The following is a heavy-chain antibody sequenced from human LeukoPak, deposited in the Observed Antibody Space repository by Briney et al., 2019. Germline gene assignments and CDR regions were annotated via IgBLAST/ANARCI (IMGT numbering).Heavy chain of an antibody. CDR2: IIPIFGTA. CDR1: GGTFSSYA. J-gene: IGHJ5*02. V-gene: IGHV1-69*13. D-gene: IGHD4-11*01. CDR3: ARVGSVTTAVDP. Sequence: SVTVSCKASGGTFSSYAISWVRQAPGQGLEWMGGIIPIFGTANYAQKFQGRVTITADESTSTAYMELSSLRSEDTAVYYCARVGSVTTAVDPWGQGTLVTVSS.